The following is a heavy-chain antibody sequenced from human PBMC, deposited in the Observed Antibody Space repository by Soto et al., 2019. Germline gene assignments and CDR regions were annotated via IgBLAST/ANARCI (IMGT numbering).Heavy chain of an antibody. D-gene: IGHD6-13*01. J-gene: IGHJ6*02. CDR2: IYPGDSDT. CDR3: TMTSAAGNNYYGMAV. V-gene: IGHV5-51*01. Sequence: GESLKISCKGSGYSFTSYWIGWVRQMPGKGLEWMGIIYPGDSDTRYSPSFQGQVTISADKSISTAYLQWSSLKASDTAMYYCTMTSAAGNNYYGMAVWGQGSTVPVSS. CDR1: GYSFTSYW.